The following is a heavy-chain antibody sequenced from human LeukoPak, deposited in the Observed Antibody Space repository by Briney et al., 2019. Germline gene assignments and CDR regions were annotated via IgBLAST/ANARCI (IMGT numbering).Heavy chain of an antibody. CDR3: ARELHVERDDY. V-gene: IGHV1-18*01. D-gene: IGHD1-1*01. CDR2: ISANDGKT. Sequence: ASVKVSCKASGFVFTSYGFTWVRQAPGQGLEWMGWISANDGKTHYSEKHQGRVTMSTDTVTSSAYMELRSLRSDDTAVYYCARELHVERDDYWGQGTLVTVSS. CDR1: GFVFTSYG. J-gene: IGHJ4*02.